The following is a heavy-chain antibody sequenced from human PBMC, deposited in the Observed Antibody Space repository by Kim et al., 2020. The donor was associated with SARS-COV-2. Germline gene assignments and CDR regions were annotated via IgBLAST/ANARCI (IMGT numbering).Heavy chain of an antibody. CDR3: ARDRVRFLEWSHYYFDY. J-gene: IGHJ4*02. V-gene: IGHV1-18*01. Sequence: LQGRVTMTTDTSTSTAYMELRSLRSDDTAVYYCARDRVRFLEWSHYYFDYWGQGTLVTVSS. D-gene: IGHD3-3*01.